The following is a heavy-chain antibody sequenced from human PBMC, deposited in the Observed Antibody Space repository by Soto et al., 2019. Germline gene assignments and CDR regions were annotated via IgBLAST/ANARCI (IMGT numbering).Heavy chain of an antibody. Sequence: LKISCKGSGYNFTNYWIGWVRQMPGKGLEWMGIIYPDDSDTRYSPSFQGQVTISVDKSISAAYLQWGSLKASDTAMYFCARQEGATVLFYYGMDVWGQGTTVTVSS. V-gene: IGHV5-51*01. CDR3: ARQEGATVLFYYGMDV. CDR1: GYNFTNYW. CDR2: IYPDDSDT. J-gene: IGHJ6*02. D-gene: IGHD1-26*01.